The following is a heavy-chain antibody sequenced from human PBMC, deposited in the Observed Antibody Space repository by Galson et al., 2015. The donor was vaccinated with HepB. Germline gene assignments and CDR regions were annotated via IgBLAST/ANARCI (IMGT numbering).Heavy chain of an antibody. CDR1: GFTFSSNA. Sequence: SLRLSCAASGFTFSSNALSWVRQPPGEGLEWVSTVSAGGDITYYADSVTGRFTISRDNSKNTLYLQMNSLRAEDTALYYCARMSGRLASRFDYWGQGTLVTVSS. CDR3: ARMSGRLASRFDY. CDR2: VSAGGDIT. V-gene: IGHV3-23*01. D-gene: IGHD3-3*02. J-gene: IGHJ4*02.